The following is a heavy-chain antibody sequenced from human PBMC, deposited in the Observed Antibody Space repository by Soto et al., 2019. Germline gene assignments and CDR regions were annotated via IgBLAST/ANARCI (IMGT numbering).Heavy chain of an antibody. D-gene: IGHD7-27*01. CDR2: ISSSSSVI. J-gene: IGHJ6*03. V-gene: IGHV3-48*01. CDR3: ARDLSWGSNWYYYMDV. CDR1: GFILSDCA. Sequence: EVQLVESGGGLVQPGGSLRLSCATSGFILSDCAMNWVRQAPGKGLEWVSYISSSSSVIDYADSVKGRFTVSRDNARNSLYLQMINPRAEDTAVYYCARDLSWGSNWYYYMDVWGKGTTVTVSS.